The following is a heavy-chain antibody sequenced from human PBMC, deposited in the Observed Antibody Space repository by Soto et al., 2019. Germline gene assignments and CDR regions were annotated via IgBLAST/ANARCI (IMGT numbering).Heavy chain of an antibody. D-gene: IGHD4-17*01. V-gene: IGHV1-8*01. J-gene: IGHJ2*01. Sequence: QMQLVQSGAEVKKPEASVKVSCKASGYTFTSYDINWVRQATGQGREWMGWMNPSSGNTGYAEKFQGRVTMTRNTSISTAYMELSSLRSEDTAVYYCAVYGGNRYWYFDLWGRGTLVTVSS. CDR1: GYTFTSYD. CDR2: MNPSSGNT. CDR3: AVYGGNRYWYFDL.